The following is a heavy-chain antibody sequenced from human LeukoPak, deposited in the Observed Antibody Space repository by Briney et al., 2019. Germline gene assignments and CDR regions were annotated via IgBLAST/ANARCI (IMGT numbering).Heavy chain of an antibody. Sequence: SVKVSCKASGGTFSSYAISWVRQAPGQGLEWMGIINPSGGSTSYAQKFQGRVTMTRDTSTSTVYMELSSLRSEDTAVYYCARAANSGYYFDYWGQGTLVTVSS. D-gene: IGHD1-26*01. CDR3: ARAANSGYYFDY. J-gene: IGHJ4*02. V-gene: IGHV1-46*01. CDR2: INPSGGST. CDR1: GGTFSSYA.